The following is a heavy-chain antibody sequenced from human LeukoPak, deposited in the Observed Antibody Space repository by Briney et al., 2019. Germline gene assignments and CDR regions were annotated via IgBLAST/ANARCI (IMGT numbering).Heavy chain of an antibody. CDR2: IHSGRANT. Sequence: GGSLRLSCAASGLTFSSYAMSWVRQAPGKGLEWVSIIHSGRANTYYADSVKGRFTISRDDSKNTLYLQMNSLRAEDTAVYYCATHTIPKSYYFDYWGRGTLVTVSS. D-gene: IGHD2-2*01. J-gene: IGHJ4*02. V-gene: IGHV3-23*01. CDR3: ATHTIPKSYYFDY. CDR1: GLTFSSYA.